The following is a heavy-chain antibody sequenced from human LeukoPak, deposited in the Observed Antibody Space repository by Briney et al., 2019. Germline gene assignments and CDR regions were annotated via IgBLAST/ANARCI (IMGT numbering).Heavy chain of an antibody. Sequence: SETLSLTCTVSGDSMTSYYWSWIRQPPGKGLEWIGNIYYSGTSNYNPSLRSRVTISVDTSKNQFSLKLSSVTAADTAVYYCARVGGFMYYYMDVWGKGTTVTVSS. CDR2: IYYSGTS. D-gene: IGHD3-10*01. CDR3: ARVGGFMYYYMDV. V-gene: IGHV4-59*08. CDR1: GDSMTSYY. J-gene: IGHJ6*03.